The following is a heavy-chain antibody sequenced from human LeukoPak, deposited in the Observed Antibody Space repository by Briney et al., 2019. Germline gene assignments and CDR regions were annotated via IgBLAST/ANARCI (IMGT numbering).Heavy chain of an antibody. CDR3: ATQSSIAARLWFDP. CDR2: IITIFGTA. D-gene: IGHD6-6*01. Sequence: SVKVSCKASGGTFSSYAISWVRQAPGQGLEWMGGIITIFGTANYAQKFQGRVTITADESTSTAYMELSSLRSEDTAVYYCATQSSIAARLWFDPWGQGTLVTDSS. V-gene: IGHV1-69*13. CDR1: GGTFSSYA. J-gene: IGHJ5*02.